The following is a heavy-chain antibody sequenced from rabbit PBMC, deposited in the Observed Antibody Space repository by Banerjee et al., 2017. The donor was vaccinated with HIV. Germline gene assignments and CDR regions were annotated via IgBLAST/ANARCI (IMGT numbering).Heavy chain of an antibody. CDR2: IYGGTSDST. D-gene: IGHD4-2*01. Sequence: QSLEESGGDLVKPGASLTLTCTASGFSFSNLYYMYWVRQAPGKRPEWIACIYGGTSDSTYYPNWTKGRFTITKTSSTTVTLQMTSLTAADTATYFCARVDYLAGYAGYFNLWGPGTLVTVS. CDR3: ARVDYLAGYAGYFNL. V-gene: IGHV1S40*01. J-gene: IGHJ4*01. CDR1: GFSFSNLYY.